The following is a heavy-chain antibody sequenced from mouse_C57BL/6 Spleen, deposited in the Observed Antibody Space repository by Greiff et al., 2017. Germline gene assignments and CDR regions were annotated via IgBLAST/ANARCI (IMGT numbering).Heavy chain of an antibody. J-gene: IGHJ3*01. CDR3: ATNYYGSSSWFAY. V-gene: IGHV1-69*01. D-gene: IGHD1-1*01. CDR1: GYTFTSYW. Sequence: QVQLQQPGAELVMPGASVKLSCKASGYTFTSYWMHWVKQRPGQGLEWIGEIDPSDSYTNYNQKFKGKSTLTVDKSSSTAYMQLSSLTSEDSAVYYGATNYYGSSSWFAYWGQGTLVTVSA. CDR2: IDPSDSYT.